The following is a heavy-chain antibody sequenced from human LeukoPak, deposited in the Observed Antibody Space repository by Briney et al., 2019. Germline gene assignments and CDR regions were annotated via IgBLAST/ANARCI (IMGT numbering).Heavy chain of an antibody. CDR3: ARDRRDCSSASCNVLDVLIDA. CDR2: LSHDDINE. CDR1: GFTFSSFA. Sequence: GGSLRLSCEASGFTFSSFAMHWVRQAPGKGLEWVAVLSHDDINEFYADSVKGRFIISRNNSKNTAYLQMNSLRAEDTAVYYCARDRRDCSSASCNVLDVLIDAWGQGTTVTVSS. V-gene: IGHV3-30*03. J-gene: IGHJ6*02. D-gene: IGHD2-2*01.